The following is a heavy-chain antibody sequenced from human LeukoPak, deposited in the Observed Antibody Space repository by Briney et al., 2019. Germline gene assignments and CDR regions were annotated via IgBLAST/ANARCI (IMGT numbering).Heavy chain of an antibody. Sequence: GASVKVSCKASGYTFTSYGISWVRQAPGQGLEWMGWISAYNGNTNYAQKLQGRVTMTTDTSTSTAYMELRSLRSDDTAVYYCARDHPAAGENSWFDPWGQGTLVTVSS. CDR3: ARDHPAAGENSWFDP. CDR2: ISAYNGNT. J-gene: IGHJ5*02. CDR1: GYTFTSYG. V-gene: IGHV1-18*01. D-gene: IGHD2-2*01.